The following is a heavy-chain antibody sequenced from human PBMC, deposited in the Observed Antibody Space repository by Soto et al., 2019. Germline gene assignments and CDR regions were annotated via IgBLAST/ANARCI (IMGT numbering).Heavy chain of an antibody. CDR3: AKEYSSGWDYYGMDV. D-gene: IGHD6-19*01. Sequence: QVQLVESGGGVVQPGRSLRLSCAASGFTFSSYGMHWVRQAPGKGLEWVAVISYDGSNKYYADSVKGRFTISRDNSKNTPYLQMNSRRAEATAVYYCAKEYSSGWDYYGMDVWGQGTTVTVSS. J-gene: IGHJ6*02. CDR1: GFTFSSYG. CDR2: ISYDGSNK. V-gene: IGHV3-30*18.